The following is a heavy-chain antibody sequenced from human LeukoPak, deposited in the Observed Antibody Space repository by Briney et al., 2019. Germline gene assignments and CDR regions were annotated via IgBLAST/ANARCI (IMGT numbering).Heavy chain of an antibody. J-gene: IGHJ4*02. CDR1: GGTFSSYA. V-gene: IGHV1-69*04. CDR2: IIPISGIA. CDR3: ARDRALYSGSYHPFDY. Sequence: ASVKVSCKASGGTFSSYAISWVRQAPGQGLEWMGRIIPISGIANYAQKFQGRVTITADKSTSTAYMELSSLRSEDTAVYYCARDRALYSGSYHPFDYWGQGTLVTVSS. D-gene: IGHD1-26*01.